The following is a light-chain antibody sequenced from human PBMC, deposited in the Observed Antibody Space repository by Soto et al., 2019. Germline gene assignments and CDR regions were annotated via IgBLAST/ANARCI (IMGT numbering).Light chain of an antibody. Sequence: EIVLTQSPATLSLSPGERATLPCRASQSVSSYLAWYQQKPGQAPRLLIYDASNRATGIPARFSGSGSGTDFTLTISNLEPEDFAVYYCQQRYAWPPITFGQGTRLEIK. V-gene: IGKV3-11*01. CDR1: QSVSSY. J-gene: IGKJ5*01. CDR3: QQRYAWPPIT. CDR2: DAS.